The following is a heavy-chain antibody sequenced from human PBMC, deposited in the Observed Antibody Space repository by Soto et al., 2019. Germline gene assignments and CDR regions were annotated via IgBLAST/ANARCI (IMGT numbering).Heavy chain of an antibody. CDR1: GYTFTSYG. J-gene: IGHJ2*01. CDR2: ISAYNGNT. D-gene: IGHD3-16*01. Sequence: QAQLVQSGAEVKKPGASVKVSCKASGYTFTSYGISWVRQAPGQGLEWMGWISAYNGNTNYAQNLQGRVTMTTDTATSTAYMEQRSLRSDDTAVYYCARGAWAGRALWYFDLWGRGTLVTVSS. CDR3: ARGAWAGRALWYFDL. V-gene: IGHV1-18*01.